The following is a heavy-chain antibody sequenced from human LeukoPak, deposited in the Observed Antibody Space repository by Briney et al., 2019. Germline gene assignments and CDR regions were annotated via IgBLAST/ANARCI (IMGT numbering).Heavy chain of an antibody. CDR2: ISGSGGST. Sequence: GGSLRLSCAASGFTFSSYEMNWVRQAPGKGLEWVSAISGSGGSTYYADSVKGRFTISRDNSKNTLYLQMNSLRAEDTAVYYCAKGRVKEYYYDSSGYYYDYWGQGTLVTVSS. CDR3: AKGRVKEYYYDSSGYYYDY. J-gene: IGHJ4*02. CDR1: GFTFSSYE. V-gene: IGHV3-23*01. D-gene: IGHD3-22*01.